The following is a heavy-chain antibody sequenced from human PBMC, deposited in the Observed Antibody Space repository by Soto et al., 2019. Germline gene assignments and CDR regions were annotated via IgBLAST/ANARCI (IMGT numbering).Heavy chain of an antibody. CDR2: IYYSGST. Sequence: SETLSLTCTVSGGSISSSSYYWGWIRQPPGKGLEWIGSIYYSGSTYYNPSLKSRVTISVDTSKNQFSLKLSSVTAADTAVYYCARLQLYSSGWYQGILNFDYWGQGTLVTVSS. CDR3: ARLQLYSSGWYQGILNFDY. D-gene: IGHD6-19*01. V-gene: IGHV4-39*01. J-gene: IGHJ4*02. CDR1: GGSISSSSYY.